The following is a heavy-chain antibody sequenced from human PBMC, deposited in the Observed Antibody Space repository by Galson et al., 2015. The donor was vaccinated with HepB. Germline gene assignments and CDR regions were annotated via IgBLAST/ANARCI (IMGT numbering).Heavy chain of an antibody. CDR1: GGSISAFY. Sequence: LSLTCTVSGGSISAFYWSWIRQPPGKGLEWIGYTHYSGGSDYNPSLKGRVTISLDTSKNQISLKLTSVTAADTAVYYCATRNPDANVYYGVFDYWGQGILVTVSS. CDR2: THYSGGS. V-gene: IGHV4-59*01. CDR3: ATRNPDANVYYGVFDY. J-gene: IGHJ4*02. D-gene: IGHD3-10*01.